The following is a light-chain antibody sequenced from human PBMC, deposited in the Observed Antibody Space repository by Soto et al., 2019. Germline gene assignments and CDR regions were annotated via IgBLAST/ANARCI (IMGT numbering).Light chain of an antibody. CDR3: QQYGRT. CDR1: QSVSSSY. CDR2: GAS. J-gene: IGKJ1*01. V-gene: IGKV3-20*01. Sequence: SVFPQNPGTLSLSPGERATVSCRASQSVSSSYLAWYQQKPGQAPRLLIYGASSRATGIPDRFSGSGSGTDFTLTISRLEPEDFAVYYCQQYGRTFGQGTKVDIK.